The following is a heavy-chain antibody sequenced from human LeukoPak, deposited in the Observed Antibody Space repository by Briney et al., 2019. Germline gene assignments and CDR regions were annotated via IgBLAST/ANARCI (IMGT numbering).Heavy chain of an antibody. Sequence: PSETLSLTCTVSGGSISSYYWSWIRQPPGKGLEWIGYIYYSGSTNYNPSLKSRVTISVDTSKNQFSLKLSSVTAADTAVYYCARGVRYLIYYFDYWGQGTLVTVSS. CDR2: IYYSGST. CDR1: GGSISSYY. CDR3: ARGVRYLIYYFDY. V-gene: IGHV4-59*01. D-gene: IGHD3-9*01. J-gene: IGHJ4*02.